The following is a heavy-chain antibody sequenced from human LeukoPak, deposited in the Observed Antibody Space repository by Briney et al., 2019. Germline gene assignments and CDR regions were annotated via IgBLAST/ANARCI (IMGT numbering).Heavy chain of an antibody. V-gene: IGHV1-69*13. CDR3: ARGTRMTTVTSPFDY. CDR1: GGTFSSYA. CDR2: IIPIFGTA. Sequence: EASVKVSCTASGGTFSSYAISWVRQAPGQGLEWMGGIIPIFGTANYAQKFQGRVTITADESTSTAYMELSSLRSEDTAVYYCARGTRMTTVTSPFDYWGQGTLVTVSS. J-gene: IGHJ4*02. D-gene: IGHD4-11*01.